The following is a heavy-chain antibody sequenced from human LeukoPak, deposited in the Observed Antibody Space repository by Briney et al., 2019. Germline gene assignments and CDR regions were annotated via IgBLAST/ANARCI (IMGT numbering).Heavy chain of an antibody. CDR3: AGSYSGYERYPFDF. CDR2: IYYSGST. D-gene: IGHD5-12*01. J-gene: IGHJ4*02. Sequence: PSETLSLTCAVSGGSISSGGYSWSWIRQPPGKGLEWIGYIYYSGSTYYNPSLKSRVTISVDTSKNQFSLQLSSVTAADTAVYYCAGSYSGYERYPFDFWGQGTLVTVSS. V-gene: IGHV4-30-4*07. CDR1: GGSISSGGYS.